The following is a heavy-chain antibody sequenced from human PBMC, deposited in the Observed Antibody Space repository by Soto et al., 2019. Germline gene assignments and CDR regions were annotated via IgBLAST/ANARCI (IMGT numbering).Heavy chain of an antibody. V-gene: IGHV3-30*18. D-gene: IGHD3-3*01. CDR3: AKEANGLRFLEWFKVETSWHNYIWFDP. CDR2: ISNDGSNK. J-gene: IGHJ5*02. CDR1: GFTFSSYG. Sequence: PGGSLRLSCVASGFTFSSYGMHWVRQAPGKGLEWVAVISNDGSNKYYADSVKGRFTISRDNSKNTLYLQMNSLRAEDTAVYYCAKEANGLRFLEWFKVETSWHNYIWFDPWGQGTLVTVSS.